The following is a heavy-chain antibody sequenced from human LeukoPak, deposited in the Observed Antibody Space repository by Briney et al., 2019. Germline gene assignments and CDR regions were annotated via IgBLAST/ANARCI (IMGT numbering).Heavy chain of an antibody. D-gene: IGHD7-27*01. CDR2: INPNSGGT. Sequence: ASVKVSCKASGYTFTSYYMHWVRQAPGQGLEWMGWINPNSGGTNYAQKFQGRVTMTRDTSISTAYMELSRLRSDDTAVYYCASLGTGDRYYFDYWGQGTLVTVSS. CDR3: ASLGTGDRYYFDY. CDR1: GYTFTSYY. V-gene: IGHV1-2*02. J-gene: IGHJ4*02.